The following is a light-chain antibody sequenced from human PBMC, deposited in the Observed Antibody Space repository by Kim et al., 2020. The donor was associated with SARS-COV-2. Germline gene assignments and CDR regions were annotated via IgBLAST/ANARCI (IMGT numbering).Light chain of an antibody. CDR1: SGSIASNY. CDR3: QSYDSNNWV. J-gene: IGLJ3*02. Sequence: GKTVTISCTRSSGSIASNYVQWYQQRPGSAPTTVIYEDNRRPSGVPDRFSGSIDSSSNSASLTISGLTTEDEADYYCQSYDSNNWVFGGGTQLTVL. V-gene: IGLV6-57*03. CDR2: EDN.